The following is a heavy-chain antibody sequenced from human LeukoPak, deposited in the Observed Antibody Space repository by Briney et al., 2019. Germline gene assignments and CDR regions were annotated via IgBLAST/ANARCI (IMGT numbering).Heavy chain of an antibody. Sequence: ASVEVSCKASGYTFTSYYMHWVRQAPGQGLEWMGIINPSGGSTSYAQKFQGRVTMTRDTSTSTVYMELSSLRSEDTAVYYCASGPGRYYYDSSGYRLDYWGQGTLVTVSS. CDR1: GYTFTSYY. CDR2: INPSGGST. V-gene: IGHV1-46*01. J-gene: IGHJ4*02. D-gene: IGHD3-22*01. CDR3: ASGPGRYYYDSSGYRLDY.